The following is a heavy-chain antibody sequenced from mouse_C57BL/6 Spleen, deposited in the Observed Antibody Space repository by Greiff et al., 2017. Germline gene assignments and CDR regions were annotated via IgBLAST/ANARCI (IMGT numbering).Heavy chain of an antibody. CDR3: ARSGDYDNFDY. J-gene: IGHJ2*01. D-gene: IGHD2-4*01. Sequence: QVQLQQPGAELVKPGASVKLSCKASGYAFTNYLIEWVKQRPGQGLEWIGVINPGSGGTNYNEKFKGKATLTADKSSSTAYMQLSSLTSEDSAVYFCARSGDYDNFDYWGQGTTLTVSS. CDR2: INPGSGGT. V-gene: IGHV1-54*01. CDR1: GYAFTNYL.